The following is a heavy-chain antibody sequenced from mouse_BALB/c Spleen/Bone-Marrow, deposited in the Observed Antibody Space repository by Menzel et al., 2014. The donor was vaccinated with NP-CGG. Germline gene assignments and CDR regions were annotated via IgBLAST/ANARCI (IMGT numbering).Heavy chain of an antibody. J-gene: IGHJ2*01. V-gene: IGHV5-6-4*01. D-gene: IGHD2-10*02. CDR1: GFTFSGSI. CDR2: ISTGGTYT. Sequence: EVKLVESGGGLVKPGGSLKLSCSASGFTFSGSIMSWVRQTPEKRLEWVATISTGGTYTYYPDSVKGRFTISRDNAKNTLYLQMSSLKSEDTAMYYCSRGYGNCFDYWGQGTTLTVSS. CDR3: SRGYGNCFDY.